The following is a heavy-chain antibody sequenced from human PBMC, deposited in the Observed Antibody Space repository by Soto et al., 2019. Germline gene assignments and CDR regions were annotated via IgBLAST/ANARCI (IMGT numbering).Heavy chain of an antibody. CDR2: ISYDGSKK. CDR3: AKDAGGRGATMDY. V-gene: IGHV3-30*18. Sequence: QVQLVESGGGVVQPGRSLRLSCAASGFTFSSYGMHWVRQAPGKGLEWVAVISYDGSKKNHADSVKGRFTISRDNSKNTLYLEMNRLRAEDTAVYYCAKDAGGRGATMDYWGQGTLVTVSS. J-gene: IGHJ4*02. CDR1: GFTFSSYG. D-gene: IGHD1-26*01.